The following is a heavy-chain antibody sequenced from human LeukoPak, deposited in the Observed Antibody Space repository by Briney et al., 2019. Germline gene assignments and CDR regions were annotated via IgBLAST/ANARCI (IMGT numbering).Heavy chain of an antibody. CDR1: GYSISRGYY. D-gene: IGHD3-10*01. Sequence: SETLSLTCGVSGYSISRGYYWAWIRPPPGKGLEWIGTIYHIGSTYYTPSLGSRVTISVDTSKNEFSLNLKSVTAADTAVYYCARAGWIITSVIDYWGQGALVTVSS. CDR2: IYHIGST. CDR3: ARAGWIITSVIDY. V-gene: IGHV4-38-2*01. J-gene: IGHJ4*02.